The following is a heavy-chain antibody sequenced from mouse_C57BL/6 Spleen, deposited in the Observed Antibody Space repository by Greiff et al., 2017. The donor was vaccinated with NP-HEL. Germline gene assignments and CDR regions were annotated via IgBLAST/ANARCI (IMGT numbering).Heavy chain of an antibody. V-gene: IGHV1-82*01. CDR3: ASGIYYDYDD. CDR1: GYAFSSSW. D-gene: IGHD2-4*01. Sequence: QVQLKESGPELVKPGASVKISCKASGYAFSSSWMNWVKQRPGKGLEWIGRIYPGDGDTNYNGKFKGKATLTADKSSSTAYMQLSSLTSEDSAVYFCASGIYYDYDDWGQGTTLTVSS. CDR2: IYPGDGDT. J-gene: IGHJ2*01.